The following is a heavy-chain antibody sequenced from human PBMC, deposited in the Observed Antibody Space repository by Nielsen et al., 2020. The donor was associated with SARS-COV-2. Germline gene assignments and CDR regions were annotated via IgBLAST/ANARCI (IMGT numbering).Heavy chain of an antibody. D-gene: IGHD3-10*01. V-gene: IGHV3-13*04. J-gene: IGHJ2*01. CDR1: GFTFSSYD. CDR2: IGTAGDT. Sequence: GGSLRLSCAASGFTFSSYDMHWVRQATGKGLEWVSAIGTAGDTYYPGSVKGRFTISRENAKNSLYLQMNSLRAGDTAVYYCARVFSYYGSGSYMYFDLWGRGTLVTVSS. CDR3: ARVFSYYGSGSYMYFDL.